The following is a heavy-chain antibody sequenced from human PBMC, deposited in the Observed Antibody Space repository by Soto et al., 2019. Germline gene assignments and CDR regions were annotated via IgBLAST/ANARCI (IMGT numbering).Heavy chain of an antibody. CDR3: AKALGELSPESYDY. CDR1: SFTFSDYA. V-gene: IGHV3-30*18. J-gene: IGHJ4*02. D-gene: IGHD3-16*02. CDR2: ISFDGSER. Sequence: QVQLVESGGGVVQPGRSLRLSCAASSFTFSDYAMHWVRQAPGKGLEWVAVISFDGSERYHADSVKGRFTISRDNSKNTLNLQMDSLRVDDTAVYYCAKALGELSPESYDYWGQGTLITVSS.